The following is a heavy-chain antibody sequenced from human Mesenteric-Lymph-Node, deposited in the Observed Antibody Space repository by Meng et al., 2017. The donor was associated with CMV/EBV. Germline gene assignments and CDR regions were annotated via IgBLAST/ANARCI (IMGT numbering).Heavy chain of an antibody. J-gene: IGHJ3*01. CDR3: ARDRGCSLTSCDKGGDAFDV. V-gene: IGHV3-7*01. CDR1: GFTFSSYW. Sequence: GESLKISCAASGFTFSSYWMSWVRQAPGKGPEWMANIKRDGSEKYYMDSVKARFTISRDNAKNSLYLQMNSLRAEDTAVYYCARDRGCSLTSCDKGGDAFDVWGLGTMVTVSS. D-gene: IGHD2-2*02. CDR2: IKRDGSEK.